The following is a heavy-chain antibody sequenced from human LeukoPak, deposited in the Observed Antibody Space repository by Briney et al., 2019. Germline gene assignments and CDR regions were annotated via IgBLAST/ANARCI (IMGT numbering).Heavy chain of an antibody. Sequence: SETLSLTCTVSGGSISSYYWSWIRQPAGKGLEWIGRIYTSGSTNYNPSLKSRVTMSVDTSKNQFSLKLSSVTAADTAVYYCARDADPTAYYGSGSSIDYWGQGTLVTVSS. J-gene: IGHJ4*02. CDR3: ARDADPTAYYGSGSSIDY. V-gene: IGHV4-4*07. D-gene: IGHD3-10*01. CDR1: GGSISSYY. CDR2: IYTSGST.